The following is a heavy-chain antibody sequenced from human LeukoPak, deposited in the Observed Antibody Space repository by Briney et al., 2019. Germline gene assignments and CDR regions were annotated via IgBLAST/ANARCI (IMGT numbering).Heavy chain of an antibody. D-gene: IGHD3-16*01. J-gene: IGHJ4*02. CDR2: IHEDGFVR. Sequence: GGSLRLSCAASGFTFSSYGMHWVRQAPGKGLEWVANIHEDGFVRNYVDSVKGRFTISRDNARNSVYLQLNNLRVEDTALYYCARGRGWVDHWGQGTLVTVSS. CDR1: GFTFSSYG. V-gene: IGHV3-7*01. CDR3: ARGRGWVDH.